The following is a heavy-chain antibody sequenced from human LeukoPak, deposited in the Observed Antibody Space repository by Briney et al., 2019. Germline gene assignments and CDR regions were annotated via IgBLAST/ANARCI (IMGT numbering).Heavy chain of an antibody. D-gene: IGHD6-13*01. CDR3: ARDGVGSSSWYGDAFDI. J-gene: IGHJ3*02. CDR1: GGSISSGGYS. CDR2: IYHSGST. Sequence: SQTLSLTCAVSGGSISSGGYSWSWVRQPPGKSLEWIGYIYHSGSTYYNPSLKSRVTISVDRSKNQFSLKLSSVTAADTAVYYCARDGVGSSSWYGDAFDIWGQGTMVTVSS. V-gene: IGHV4-30-2*01.